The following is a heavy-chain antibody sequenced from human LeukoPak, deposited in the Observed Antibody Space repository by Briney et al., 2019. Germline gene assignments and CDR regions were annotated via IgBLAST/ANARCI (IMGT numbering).Heavy chain of an antibody. CDR1: GFTFSSYW. CDR2: INSDGSST. D-gene: IGHD2-15*01. Sequence: WGSLRLSCAASGFTFSSYWMHWVRQAPGKGLVWVSRINSDGSSTSYADSVKGRFTISRDNAKNTLYLQMNSLRAEDTAVYYCARAFRYCSGGSCSTIDYWGQGTLVTVSS. V-gene: IGHV3-74*01. J-gene: IGHJ4*02. CDR3: ARAFRYCSGGSCSTIDY.